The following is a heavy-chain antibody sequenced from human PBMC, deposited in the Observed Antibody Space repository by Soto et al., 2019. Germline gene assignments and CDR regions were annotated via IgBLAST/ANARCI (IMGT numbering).Heavy chain of an antibody. J-gene: IGHJ4*01. D-gene: IGHD3-22*01. CDR1: GVSVTNNNFY. Sequence: QVQLQESGPGLVKPSETLSLTCTVSGVSVTNNNFYWSWIRQPPGKGLEWLAYVHHRGTTNNNPSLKGRITISLDTSKNQFSLNLTSVTAADTAVYFCARGAPYMGRHYESRSNFDSWGQGSLVTVSA. CDR2: VHHRGTT. V-gene: IGHV4-61*01. CDR3: ARGAPYMGRHYESRSNFDS.